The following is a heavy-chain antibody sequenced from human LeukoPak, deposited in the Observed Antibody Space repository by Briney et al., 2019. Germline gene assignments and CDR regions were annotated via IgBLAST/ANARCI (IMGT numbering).Heavy chain of an antibody. D-gene: IGHD5-12*01. CDR1: GFTFSNYW. Sequence: RGSLRLSCAASGFTFSNYWMTWVRQAPGKGLEWVAVINQDATKEYYMDSVKARFTISRDNAKNSVSLQMNSLRAEDTAVYYCVRDGGVSGYDLLDYWGQGTLVTVSS. CDR2: INQDATKE. V-gene: IGHV3-7*01. J-gene: IGHJ4*02. CDR3: VRDGGVSGYDLLDY.